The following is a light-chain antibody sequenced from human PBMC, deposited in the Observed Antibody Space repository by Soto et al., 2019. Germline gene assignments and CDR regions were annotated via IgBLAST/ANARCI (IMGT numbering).Light chain of an antibody. CDR1: QSVLHGSNNKNY. CDR3: QQYYSTPYT. Sequence: DIVMTQSPDSLSVSLGERATINCRSSQSVLHGSNNKNYLAWYQQTPGQPPKVLIYWASTRESGVPDRISGSGSGTDFTLTISSLQAEDVAVYYCQQYYSTPYTFGQGTKLEI. V-gene: IGKV4-1*01. J-gene: IGKJ2*01. CDR2: WAS.